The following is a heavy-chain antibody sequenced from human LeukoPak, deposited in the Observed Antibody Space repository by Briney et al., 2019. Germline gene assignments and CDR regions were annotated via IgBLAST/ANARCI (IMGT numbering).Heavy chain of an antibody. CDR1: GYTFTTYP. Sequence: ASVKVSCKASGYTFTTYPINWARQAPGQGLEWMGWVDTNTGSPTYAQGLTGRFVFSLDTSVSTAFLQINSLKAEDTALYYCVSGIDTTGYFNYWGQGTLVTVSS. CDR2: VDTNTGSP. J-gene: IGHJ4*02. V-gene: IGHV7-4-1*02. CDR3: VSGIDTTGYFNY. D-gene: IGHD3-22*01.